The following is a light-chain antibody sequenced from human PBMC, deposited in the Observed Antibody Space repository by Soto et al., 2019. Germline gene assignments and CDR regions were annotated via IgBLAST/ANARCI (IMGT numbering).Light chain of an antibody. V-gene: IGLV1-44*01. CDR2: SNN. CDR1: SSNIGSHT. J-gene: IGLJ1*01. Sequence: QSAVTQPPSASGAPGHRVTISCSGSSSNIGSHTVNWYQKLPGTAPKLLIYSNNQRPSGVPDRFSGSKSVTSASLAISGLQSEDEADYYCATWDDSLSGYVFVTATKLTVL. CDR3: ATWDDSLSGYV.